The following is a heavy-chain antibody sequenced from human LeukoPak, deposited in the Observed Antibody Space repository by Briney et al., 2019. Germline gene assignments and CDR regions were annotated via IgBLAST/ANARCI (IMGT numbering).Heavy chain of an antibody. CDR3: ARDFSAGVDY. CDR2: IKQDGSEK. J-gene: IGHJ4*02. CDR1: GFTFSSYW. D-gene: IGHD2/OR15-2a*01. V-gene: IGHV3-7*01. Sequence: PGGSLRLSCAASGFTFSSYWMSWVRQAPGKGLEWVANIKQDGSEKHYVDSVKGRFTISRDNAKNSLYLQMNSLSAEDTAVYYCARDFSAGVDYWGRGTLVTVPS.